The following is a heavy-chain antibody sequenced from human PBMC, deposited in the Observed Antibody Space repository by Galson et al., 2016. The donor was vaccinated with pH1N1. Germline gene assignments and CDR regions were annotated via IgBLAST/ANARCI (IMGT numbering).Heavy chain of an antibody. J-gene: IGHJ4*02. CDR1: GFTFGTYA. V-gene: IGHV3-23*01. CDR2: ISSSGGTT. D-gene: IGHD4-23*01. CDR3: ARGRYDYDGDFGF. Sequence: SLRLSCAASGFTFGTYAMTWVRQAPGKGLEWVSTISSSGGTTFSTDSVKGRFTISRDYSKNTLYLHMNSLRAGDTALYYCARGRYDYDGDFGFRGQGTLVTVSS.